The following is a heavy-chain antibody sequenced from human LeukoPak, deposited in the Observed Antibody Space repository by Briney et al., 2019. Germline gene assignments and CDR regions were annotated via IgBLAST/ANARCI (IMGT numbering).Heavy chain of an antibody. J-gene: IGHJ4*02. CDR3: ARVGGDHSTGHYSVDY. V-gene: IGHV4-34*01. D-gene: IGHD3-22*01. Sequence: SETLSLTCAVDGGSFSGFYWSWIRQTAGKGLEWIGEINQSGNTNYNPSLTDYNPSLKSRVSISADTSKNQFSLRLSSVTAADTAVYYCARVGGDHSTGHYSVDYWGQGTLVTVSS. CDR2: INQSGNT. CDR1: GGSFSGFY.